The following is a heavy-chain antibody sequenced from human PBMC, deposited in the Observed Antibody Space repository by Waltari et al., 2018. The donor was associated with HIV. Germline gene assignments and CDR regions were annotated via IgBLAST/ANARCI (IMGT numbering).Heavy chain of an antibody. CDR1: GFTFSGSA. D-gene: IGHD3-3*01. CDR3: TGQGGIATFGVVVDV. Sequence: EVQLVESGGGLVQPGGSLKVSCAASGFTFSGSAIHWVRQASGKGLEWIGRIRNKANSYATAYAASVKGRFTVSRDDSKNTAYLQMGSLKIEDTAVYYCTGQGGIATFGVVVDVWGQGTTVIVSS. CDR2: IRNKANSYAT. J-gene: IGHJ6*02. V-gene: IGHV3-73*01.